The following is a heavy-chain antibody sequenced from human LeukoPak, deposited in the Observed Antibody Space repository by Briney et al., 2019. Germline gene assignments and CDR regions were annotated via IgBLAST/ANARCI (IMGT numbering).Heavy chain of an antibody. J-gene: IGHJ4*02. Sequence: RPSETLSLTCTVSGGSISSYYWSWIRQPPGKGLEWIGYIYYSGSTYYNPSLKSRVTISVDTSKNQFSLKLSSVTAADTAVYYCARAHGYSYGYGSQYFDYWGQGTLVTVSS. CDR3: ARAHGYSYGYGSQYFDY. CDR2: IYYSGST. D-gene: IGHD5-18*01. CDR1: GGSISSYY. V-gene: IGHV4-30-4*08.